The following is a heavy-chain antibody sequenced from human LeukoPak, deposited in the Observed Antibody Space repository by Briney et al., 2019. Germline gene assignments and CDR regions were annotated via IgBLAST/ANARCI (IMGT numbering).Heavy chain of an antibody. V-gene: IGHV4-59*01. D-gene: IGHD3-10*01. CDR3: ARGGYYGSGNDFRFDP. J-gene: IGHJ5*02. Sequence: SETLSLTCTVSGGSIGSYYWSWIRQPPGKGLEWIGYIYYSGSTNYKPSLKSRVTISVDTSKNQFSLKLSSVTAADTAVYYCARGGYYGSGNDFRFDPWGQGTLVTVSS. CDR2: IYYSGST. CDR1: GGSIGSYY.